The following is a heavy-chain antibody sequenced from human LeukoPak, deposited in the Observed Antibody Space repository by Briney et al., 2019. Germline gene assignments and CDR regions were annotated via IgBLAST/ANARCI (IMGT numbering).Heavy chain of an antibody. CDR1: GFTFDDYG. Sequence: GGSLRLSCAASGFTFDDYGMSWVRQAPGKGLEWVSGINWNGGSTGYADSVKGRFTISRDNAKNSLYLQMNSLRAEDTALYYCARDIRFHYGDYLQGFYYYMDVWGKGTTVTVSS. J-gene: IGHJ6*03. V-gene: IGHV3-20*04. CDR2: INWNGGST. CDR3: ARDIRFHYGDYLQGFYYYMDV. D-gene: IGHD4-17*01.